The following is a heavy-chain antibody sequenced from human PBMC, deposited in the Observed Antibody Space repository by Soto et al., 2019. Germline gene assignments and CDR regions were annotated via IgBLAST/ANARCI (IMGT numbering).Heavy chain of an antibody. Sequence: QVQLQESGPGLMKPSGTLSLTCAVSGGSISSSKWWSWVRQPPGKGLEWIGEIYHSGSTNYNPSLKGRCTISVHKSKTQCSLKLTSVTAADMAVYYCAGKDYGDYGWFDPWGQGTLVTVSS. J-gene: IGHJ5*02. D-gene: IGHD4-17*01. V-gene: IGHV4-4*02. CDR1: GGSISSSKW. CDR2: IYHSGST. CDR3: AGKDYGDYGWFDP.